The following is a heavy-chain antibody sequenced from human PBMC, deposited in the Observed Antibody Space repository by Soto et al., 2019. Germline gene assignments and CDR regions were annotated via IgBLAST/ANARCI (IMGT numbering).Heavy chain of an antibody. J-gene: IGHJ4*02. CDR3: ARGVTTVTTFYY. D-gene: IGHD4-17*01. CDR2: IYHSGST. CDR1: GGSISSLGYS. Sequence: PSETLSLTCAVSGGSISSLGYSCNWIRQPPGKGLEWIGYIYHSGSTYYNPSLKSRVTISVDRSKNQFSLKLSSVTAADTAVYDFARGVTTVTTFYYWGQGTLVTVSS. V-gene: IGHV4-30-2*01.